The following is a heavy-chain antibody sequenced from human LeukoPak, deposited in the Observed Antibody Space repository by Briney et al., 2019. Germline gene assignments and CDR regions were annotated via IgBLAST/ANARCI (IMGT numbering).Heavy chain of an antibody. CDR2: IDPSNSYT. Sequence: PGASLLISCKGSGYIFTSYWISWVRQLPGKGLEWMGRIDPSNSYTNYSPSFQGHVTISADKSISTAYLQWSSLKASDTAMYYCATGSYSSSWYWFDPWGQGTLVTVSS. CDR1: GYIFTSYW. CDR3: ATGSYSSSWYWFDP. J-gene: IGHJ5*02. D-gene: IGHD6-13*01. V-gene: IGHV5-10-1*01.